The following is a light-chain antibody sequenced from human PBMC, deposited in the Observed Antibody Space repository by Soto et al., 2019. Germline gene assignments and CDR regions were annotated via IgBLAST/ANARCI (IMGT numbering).Light chain of an antibody. CDR2: GAS. V-gene: IGKV3-15*01. CDR1: QSVNSH. CDR3: QQYNNWLWT. J-gene: IGKJ1*01. Sequence: EIVMTQSPATLSVSPGERATISCRASQSVNSHLAWYQQRPGQAPRLLIYGASTRATGVPARFSGSGYGTEFTLTINSLQSEDFEIYYCQQYNNWLWTFGQGTKVDI.